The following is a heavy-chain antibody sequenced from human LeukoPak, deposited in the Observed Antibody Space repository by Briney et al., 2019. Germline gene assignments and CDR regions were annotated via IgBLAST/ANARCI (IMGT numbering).Heavy chain of an antibody. CDR1: EYTFTGYY. D-gene: IGHD1-26*01. CDR3: ARVLGSGSYPFKKYYFDY. J-gene: IGHJ4*02. Sequence: ASVKVSCKASEYTFTGYYMHWVRQAPGQGPEWMGWINPNSGGTNYAQKFQGRVTMTRDTSISTAYMELSRLRSDDTAVYYCARVLGSGSYPFKKYYFDYWGQGTLVTVSS. V-gene: IGHV1-2*02. CDR2: INPNSGGT.